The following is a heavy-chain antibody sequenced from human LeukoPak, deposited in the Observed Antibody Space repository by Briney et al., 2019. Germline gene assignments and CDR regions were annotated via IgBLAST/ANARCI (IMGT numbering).Heavy chain of an antibody. CDR2: IKQDGSEK. CDR3: ARGSGHYYYYMDV. CDR1: GFTFSSYW. V-gene: IGHV3-7*04. D-gene: IGHD6-19*01. J-gene: IGHJ6*03. Sequence: GGSLRLSCAASGFTFSSYWMSWVRQAPGKGLEWVANIKQDGSEKYYVDSVKGRFTISRDNVKNSLYLQMNSLRAEDTAVYYCARGSGHYYYYMDVWGKGTTVTVSS.